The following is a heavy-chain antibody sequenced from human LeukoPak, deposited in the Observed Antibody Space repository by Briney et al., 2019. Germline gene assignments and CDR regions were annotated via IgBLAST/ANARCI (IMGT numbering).Heavy chain of an antibody. J-gene: IGHJ5*02. CDR2: IYYTGNT. V-gene: IGHV4-39*07. CDR1: GDSITGCY. D-gene: IGHD1-26*01. CDR3: ARVESLVGAIGINWFDP. Sequence: SETLSLTCSVSGDSITGCYWGWIRQPPGKGLEWIGDIYYTGNTYYNSSLKNRVTISLDTSKKQFSLKLSSVTAADTAVYFCARVESLVGAIGINWFDPWGQGTLVTVSS.